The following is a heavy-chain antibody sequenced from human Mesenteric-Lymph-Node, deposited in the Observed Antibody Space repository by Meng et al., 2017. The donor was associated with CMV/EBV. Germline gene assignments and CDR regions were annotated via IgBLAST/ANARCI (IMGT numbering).Heavy chain of an antibody. Sequence: GESLKISCAASGFTFSSYGMHWVRQAPGKGLEWVAFIRYDGSNKYYADSVKGRFTISRDNSKNTLYLQMNSLKAEDTAVYYCARDRVSGSYWEAFDIWGQGTMVTVSS. V-gene: IGHV3-30*02. CDR2: IRYDGSNK. CDR3: ARDRVSGSYWEAFDI. D-gene: IGHD1-26*01. CDR1: GFTFSSYG. J-gene: IGHJ3*02.